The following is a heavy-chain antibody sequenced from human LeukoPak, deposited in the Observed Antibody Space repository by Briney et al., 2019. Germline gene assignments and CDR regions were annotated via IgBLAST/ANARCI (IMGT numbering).Heavy chain of an antibody. CDR1: GGSISSYY. J-gene: IGHJ4*02. CDR2: IYYSGST. CDR3: ARAASGWYRTNYCDY. D-gene: IGHD6-19*01. Sequence: SETLSLTCTVSGGSISSYYWSWIRQPPGKGLEWIGYIYYSGSTNYNPSLKSRVTISVDTSKNQFSLKLSSVTAADTAVYYCARAASGWYRTNYCDYWGQGTLVTVSS. V-gene: IGHV4-59*01.